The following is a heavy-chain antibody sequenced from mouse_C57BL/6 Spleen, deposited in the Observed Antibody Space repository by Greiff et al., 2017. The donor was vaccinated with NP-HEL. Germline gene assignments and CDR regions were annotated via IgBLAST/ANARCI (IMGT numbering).Heavy chain of an antibody. V-gene: IGHV5-16*01. CDR1: GFTFSDYY. CDR2: INYDGSST. CDR3: ARADYFDY. J-gene: IGHJ2*01. Sequence: LVESEGGLVQPGSSMKLSCTASGFTFSDYYMAWVRQVPEKGLEWVANINYDGSSTYYLDSLKSRFIISRDNAKNILYLQMSSLKSEDTATYYCARADYFDYWGQGTTLTVSS.